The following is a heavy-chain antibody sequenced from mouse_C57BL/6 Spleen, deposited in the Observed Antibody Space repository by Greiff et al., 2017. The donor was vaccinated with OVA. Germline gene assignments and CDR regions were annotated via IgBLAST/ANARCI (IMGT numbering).Heavy chain of an antibody. J-gene: IGHJ1*03. CDR3: ARGYYYGSSYSYWYFDV. D-gene: IGHD1-1*01. Sequence: EVHLVESGGGLVKPGGSLKLSCAASGFTFSDYGMHWVRQAPEKGLEWVAYISSGSSTIYYADTVKGRFTISRDNAKNTLFLQMTSLRSEDTAMYYCARGYYYGSSYSYWYFDVWGTGTTVTVSS. CDR2: ISSGSSTI. CDR1: GFTFSDYG. V-gene: IGHV5-17*01.